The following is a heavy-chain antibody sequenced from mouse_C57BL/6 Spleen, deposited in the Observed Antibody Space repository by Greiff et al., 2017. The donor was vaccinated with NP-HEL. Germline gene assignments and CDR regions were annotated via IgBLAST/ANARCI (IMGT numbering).Heavy chain of an antibody. CDR2: ISNLAYSI. D-gene: IGHD1-1*01. CDR3: ARHALITTVVARYFDV. CDR1: GFTFSDYG. Sequence: EVKLEESGGGLVQPGGSLKLSCAASGFTFSDYGMAWVRQAPRKGPEWVAFISNLAYSIYYADTVTGRFTISRENAKNTLYLEMSSLRSEDTAMYYCARHALITTVVARYFDVWGTGTTVTVSS. V-gene: IGHV5-15*04. J-gene: IGHJ1*03.